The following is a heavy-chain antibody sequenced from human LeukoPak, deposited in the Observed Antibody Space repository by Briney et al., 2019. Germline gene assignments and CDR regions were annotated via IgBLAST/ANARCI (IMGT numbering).Heavy chain of an antibody. CDR2: ISHTGGSP. CDR1: GFSFSSYG. D-gene: IGHD2-15*01. CDR3: AKNADRGAYCRGGSCYPYYYYYMDV. J-gene: IGHJ6*03. V-gene: IGHV3-23*01. Sequence: PGGSLRLSCATSGFSFSSYGMSWVRQAPGKGLEWVSSISHTGGSPYYADSVKGRFTVSRDNSKNTLYLQMNSLTVEDTAICYCAKNADRGAYCRGGSCYPYYYYYMDVWGTGTTVTISS.